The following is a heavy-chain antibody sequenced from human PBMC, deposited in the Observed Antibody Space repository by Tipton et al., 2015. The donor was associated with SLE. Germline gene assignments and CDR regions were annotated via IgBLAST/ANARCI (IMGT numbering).Heavy chain of an antibody. D-gene: IGHD2-8*02. CDR1: GFMFSSFG. CDR3: AKDWGTGDVYYFQH. CDR2: IYNGGGT. J-gene: IGHJ1*01. Sequence: SLRLSCAASGFMFSSFGMHWVRQTPGKGLEWVSAIYNGGGTDYADSVKGRFTISGDSSKDTLYLQMNSLRVEDTAVYYCAKDWGTGDVYYFQHWGQGTLVTVSS. V-gene: IGHV3-23*03.